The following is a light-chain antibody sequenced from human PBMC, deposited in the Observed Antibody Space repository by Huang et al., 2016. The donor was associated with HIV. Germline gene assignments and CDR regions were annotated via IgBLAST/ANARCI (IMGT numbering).Light chain of an antibody. CDR3: MQGTHWPQT. Sequence: DVVLTQSPLSLPVILGQPASISCKSRQSLVHSDGNTYLNWFHQRPGQSPRRLIYKVSNRESGVPDRCSGSGSGTDFTLKISRVEADDIGVDYCMQGTHWPQTFGQGTKVEIK. CDR1: QSLVHSDGNTY. J-gene: IGKJ1*01. V-gene: IGKV2-30*02. CDR2: KVS.